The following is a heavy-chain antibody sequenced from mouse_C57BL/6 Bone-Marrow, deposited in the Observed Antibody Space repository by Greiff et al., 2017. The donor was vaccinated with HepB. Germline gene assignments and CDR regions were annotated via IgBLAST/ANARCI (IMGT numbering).Heavy chain of an antibody. D-gene: IGHD1-1*01. CDR3: ASTVVGYFDV. Sequence: EVKLMESGGGLVKPRGSLKLSCAASGFTFSSYAMSWVRQTPEKRLEWVATISDGGSYTYYPDNVKGRFTISRDNAKNNLYLQMSHLKSEDTAMYYCASTVVGYFDVWGTGTTVTVSS. J-gene: IGHJ1*03. V-gene: IGHV5-4*03. CDR2: ISDGGSYT. CDR1: GFTFSSYA.